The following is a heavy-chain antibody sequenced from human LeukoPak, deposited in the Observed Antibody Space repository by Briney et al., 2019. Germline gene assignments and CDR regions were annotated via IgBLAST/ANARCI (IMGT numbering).Heavy chain of an antibody. CDR2: ISVSGGST. Sequence: GGSLRLSCAASGFTFSSYAMSWVRQAPGKGLEWVSAISVSGGSTYYADSVKVRFNISRDNSKNTLYLQMNSLRAEDTAVYYCAKDTEGLPGYSYEGYFDYWGQGTLVTVSS. CDR3: AKDTEGLPGYSYEGYFDY. D-gene: IGHD5-18*01. V-gene: IGHV3-23*01. CDR1: GFTFSSYA. J-gene: IGHJ4*02.